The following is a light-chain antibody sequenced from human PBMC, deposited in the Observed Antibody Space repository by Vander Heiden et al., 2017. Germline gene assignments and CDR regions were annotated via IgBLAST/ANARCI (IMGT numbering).Light chain of an antibody. CDR3: CSYAGPDTYV. CDR2: DVS. V-gene: IGLV2-23*02. J-gene: IGLJ1*01. Sequence: QSALTQPAPVSGSPGQSITIPCPWTSNDVGNYNLLSWYQQHPAKAPNLIIYDVSERPSGVSARFSGSKSGSTASLTISGLQAEDEADYYCCSYAGPDTYVFGTVTKVTVL. CDR1: SNDVGNYNL.